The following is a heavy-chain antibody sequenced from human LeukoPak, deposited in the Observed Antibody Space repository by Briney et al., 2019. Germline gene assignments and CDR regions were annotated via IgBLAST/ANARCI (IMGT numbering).Heavy chain of an antibody. D-gene: IGHD7-27*01. CDR3: ARFHPNWGLDY. V-gene: IGHV4-59*07. CDR2: IHYTGST. J-gene: IGHJ4*02. Sequence: SDTLSLTCSVSGGPITVYHWIWIRQPPGPGQDFIGYIHYTGSTNYNSSLTSRISISTDTSKNQFSLKMTSVTAADTAVYYCARFHPNWGLDYWGQGILVTVSS. CDR1: GGPITVYH.